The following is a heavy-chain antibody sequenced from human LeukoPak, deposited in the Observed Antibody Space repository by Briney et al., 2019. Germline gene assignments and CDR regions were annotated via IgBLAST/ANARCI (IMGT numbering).Heavy chain of an antibody. V-gene: IGHV1-46*01. CDR1: GYSFTSYY. J-gene: IGHJ6*03. CDR3: ARENFVLLWFGESQGYYMDV. Sequence: ASVKVSCKASGYSFTSYYMHWVRQAPGQGLEWIGIINTSGGSTNYAQKFQGRVTITADKSTSTAYMELSSLRSEDTAVYYCARENFVLLWFGESQGYYMDVWGKGTTVTVSS. CDR2: INTSGGST. D-gene: IGHD3-10*01.